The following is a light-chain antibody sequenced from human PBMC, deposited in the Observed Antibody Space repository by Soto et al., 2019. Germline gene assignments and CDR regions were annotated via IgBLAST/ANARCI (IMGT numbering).Light chain of an antibody. Sequence: QSVLTQPPSASGTPGQRVSISCSGSDSNIGDNAVNWFQQLPGTAPKLLIYSNRQRPSGVPDRFSGSKSGTSASLAISGLQSEDDAVYFCATWDDSLNCRVFGGGTKLTVL. V-gene: IGLV1-44*01. CDR1: DSNIGDNA. CDR2: SNR. J-gene: IGLJ3*02. CDR3: ATWDDSLNCRV.